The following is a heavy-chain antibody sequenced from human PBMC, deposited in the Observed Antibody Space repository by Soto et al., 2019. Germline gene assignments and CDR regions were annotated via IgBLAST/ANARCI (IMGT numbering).Heavy chain of an antibody. CDR3: ARDPGDGFNSYYFDS. V-gene: IGHV1-69*13. D-gene: IGHD1-1*01. J-gene: IGHJ4*02. CDR2: LIPIFGSA. Sequence: ASVKVSCKASGGTFNSYTINWVRQAPGQGLEWMGGLIPIFGSANYAQKFQGRVTITADESTSTAYMEVSSLTSEDTAMYYCARDPGDGFNSYYFDSWGQGTLVTVSS. CDR1: GGTFNSYT.